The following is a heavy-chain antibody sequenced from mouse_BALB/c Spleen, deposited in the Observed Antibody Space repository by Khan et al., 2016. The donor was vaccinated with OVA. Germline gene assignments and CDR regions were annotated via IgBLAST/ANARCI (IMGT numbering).Heavy chain of an antibody. J-gene: IGHJ3*01. CDR3: ADHLTGSFAY. Sequence: EVELVESGGDLLKPAGSLKLSCAASGFTFSSYSMSWVRQTPDKRMEWVASISSGGDYTYYLASVKGRFTISRDNAKNTLYLQMSDLKSEDTAMYYCADHLTGSFAYWGQGTLVTVSA. D-gene: IGHD4-1*01. CDR2: ISSGGDYT. V-gene: IGHV5-6*01. CDR1: GFTFSSYS.